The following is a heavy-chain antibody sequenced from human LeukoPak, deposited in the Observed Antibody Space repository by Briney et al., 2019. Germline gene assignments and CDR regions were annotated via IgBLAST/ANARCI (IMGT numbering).Heavy chain of an antibody. V-gene: IGHV3-7*01. J-gene: IGHJ6*03. D-gene: IGHD3-9*01. Sequence: PGGSLRLSCAASGFTFSSYEMNWVRQAPGKGLEWVANIKQDGSEKYYVDSVKGRFTISRDNAKNSLYLQMNSLRAEDTAVYYCARLNYDILTGYGGSYYYYYMDVWGKGTTVTVSS. CDR1: GFTFSSYE. CDR2: IKQDGSEK. CDR3: ARLNYDILTGYGGSYYYYYMDV.